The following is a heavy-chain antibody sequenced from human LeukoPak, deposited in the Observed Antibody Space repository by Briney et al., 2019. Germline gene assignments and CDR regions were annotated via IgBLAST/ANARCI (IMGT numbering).Heavy chain of an antibody. CDR1: GFTFNNYN. CDR3: XXXXXXXXFSDS. V-gene: IGHV3-21*01. J-gene: IGHJ5*01. CDR2: ISGTSTYI. Sequence: GGSLRLSCAASGFTFNNYNMNWVRQAPGKGLEWVSSISGTSTYIYYADSVKGRFTISRDNAKNSLYLQMNSLRAEDTAIFYXXXXXXXXXFSDSXXXGXLVTVSX.